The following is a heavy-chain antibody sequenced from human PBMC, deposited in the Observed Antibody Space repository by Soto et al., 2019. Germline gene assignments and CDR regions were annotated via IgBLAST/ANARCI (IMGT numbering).Heavy chain of an antibody. D-gene: IGHD3-10*01. CDR1: GYTFTSYA. J-gene: IGHJ4*02. CDR3: ARSGPAAGY. CDR2: ISAYNGNT. V-gene: IGHV1-18*01. Sequence: QVQLVQSGAEVKKPGASVKVSCKASGYTFTSYAISWVRQAPGQGLEWMGWISAYNGNTNYAQKLQGRATMTTDTATTTAYMELRILTSDDPAVYCCARSGPAAGYWGQGTLVTVSS.